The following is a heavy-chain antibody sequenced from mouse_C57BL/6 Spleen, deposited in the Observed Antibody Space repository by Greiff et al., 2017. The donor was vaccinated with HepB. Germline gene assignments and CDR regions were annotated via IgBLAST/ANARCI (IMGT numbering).Heavy chain of an antibody. CDR3: ARNAGYYGYFDV. CDR1: GYAFSSSW. V-gene: IGHV1-82*01. CDR2: IYPGDGDT. J-gene: IGHJ1*03. Sequence: QVQLKESGPELVKPGASVKISCKASGYAFSSSWMNWVKQRPGKGLEWIGRIYPGDGDTNYNGKFKGKATLTADKSSSTAYMQLSSLTSEDSAVYFCARNAGYYGYFDVWGTGTTVTVSS. D-gene: IGHD2-3*01.